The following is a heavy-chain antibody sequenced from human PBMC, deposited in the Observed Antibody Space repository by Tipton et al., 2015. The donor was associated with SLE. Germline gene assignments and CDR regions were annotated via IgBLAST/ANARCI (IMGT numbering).Heavy chain of an antibody. D-gene: IGHD4-23*01. CDR3: ARDLDGGNSGPFFDF. J-gene: IGHJ4*02. V-gene: IGHV4-38-2*02. Sequence: TLSLTCAVSGFSISSACYWGWIRQPPGKGLEWIGYISYSGSTSYYPSLKSRVTISLHTSKNQFSLRLSSVTAADTAVYFCARDLDGGNSGPFFDFWGQGTLVTVSS. CDR2: ISYSGST. CDR1: GFSISSACY.